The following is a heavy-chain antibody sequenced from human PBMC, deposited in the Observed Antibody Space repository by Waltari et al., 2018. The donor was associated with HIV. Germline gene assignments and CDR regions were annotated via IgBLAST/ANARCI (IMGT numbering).Heavy chain of an antibody. J-gene: IGHJ5*02. Sequence: VQLVEYGGGVVRPGGALRLYGATSGFIFDDYGMTWVRQAPGRGLVWFSGINWSGDSTAHADAVQGRFTNSRDNSRNSLYLQMNGLRAEDTALYYCCSWAFQCFDPWRQGTLVTVSS. CDR1: GFIFDDYG. CDR2: INWSGDST. V-gene: IGHV3-20*04. CDR3: CSWAFQCFDP. D-gene: IGHD6-13*01.